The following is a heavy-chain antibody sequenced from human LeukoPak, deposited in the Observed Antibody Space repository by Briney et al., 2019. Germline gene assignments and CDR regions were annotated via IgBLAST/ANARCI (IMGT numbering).Heavy chain of an antibody. CDR2: IYSGGST. Sequence: GGSLRLSCAASGFTVSSNYMSWVRQAPGKGLEWVSVIYSGGSTYYADSVKGRFTISRDNSKNTLYLQTNSLRAEDTAVYYCAQGGDGYNKYYFDYWGQGTLVTVSS. D-gene: IGHD5-24*01. CDR1: GFTVSSNY. J-gene: IGHJ4*02. V-gene: IGHV3-66*01. CDR3: AQGGDGYNKYYFDY.